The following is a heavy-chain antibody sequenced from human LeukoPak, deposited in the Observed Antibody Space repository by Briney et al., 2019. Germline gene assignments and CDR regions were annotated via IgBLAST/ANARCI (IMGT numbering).Heavy chain of an antibody. CDR1: GFTFSNYA. CDR3: AKSGAAADAFHN. Sequence: GGSLRLSCAASGFTFSNYAMSWVRQAPGKGLEWVSGISGSGGDTYYADSVKGRFTISRDNSKNTLYLQMNSLRAEDTAVYYCAKSGAAADAFHNWGQGTLVTVSS. CDR2: ISGSGGDT. J-gene: IGHJ4*02. D-gene: IGHD6-13*01. V-gene: IGHV3-23*01.